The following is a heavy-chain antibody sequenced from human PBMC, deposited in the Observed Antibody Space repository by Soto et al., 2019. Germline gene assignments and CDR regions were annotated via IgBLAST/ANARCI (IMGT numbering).Heavy chain of an antibody. Sequence: EVQLVESGGGLVQPGRSLRLSCAASGFTFDDYAMHWVRQAPGKGLEWVSGISWNSGSIGYADSVKGRFTISRDNAKNSLYLQMNGLGAEDTALYYCAKDIAARQWYYYYGMDVWGQGTTVTVSS. D-gene: IGHD6-6*01. CDR1: GFTFDDYA. CDR2: ISWNSGSI. J-gene: IGHJ6*02. CDR3: AKDIAARQWYYYYGMDV. V-gene: IGHV3-9*01.